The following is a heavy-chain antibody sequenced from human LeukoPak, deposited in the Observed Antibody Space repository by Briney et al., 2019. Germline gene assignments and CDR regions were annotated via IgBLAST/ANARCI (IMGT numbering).Heavy chain of an antibody. CDR1: GFTFSSYC. CDR3: ARDPPGIAAAGTHYCDY. Sequence: PGGSLRLSCAASGFTFSSYCMNWVRQAPGKGLEWVSYISSSSSTIYYADYVKGRFTISRDNAKNSLYLQMNSLRAEDTAVYYCARDPPGIAAAGTHYCDYWGQGTRVTVSS. D-gene: IGHD6-13*01. V-gene: IGHV3-48*01. CDR2: ISSSSSTI. J-gene: IGHJ4*02.